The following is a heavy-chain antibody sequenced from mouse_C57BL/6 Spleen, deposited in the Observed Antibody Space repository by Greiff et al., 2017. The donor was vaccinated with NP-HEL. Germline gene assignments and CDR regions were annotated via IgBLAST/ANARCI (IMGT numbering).Heavy chain of an antibody. CDR1: GYTFTSYW. J-gene: IGHJ4*01. D-gene: IGHD2-2*01. CDR3: ARSLYGYDVGYAMDY. V-gene: IGHV1-72*01. CDR2: IDPNSGGT. Sequence: QVHVKQSGAELVKPGASVKLSCKASGYTFTSYWMHWVKQRPGRGLEWIGRIDPNSGGTKYNEKFKSKATLTVDIPSSTAYMQLSSLTSEDSAVYYCARSLYGYDVGYAMDYWGQGTSVTVSS.